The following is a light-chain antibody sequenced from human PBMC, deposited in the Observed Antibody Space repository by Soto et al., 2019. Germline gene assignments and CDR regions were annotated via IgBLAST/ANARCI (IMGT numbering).Light chain of an antibody. CDR3: QQYGNSPT. V-gene: IGKV3-20*01. CDR2: DTS. CDR1: QSVSSSY. J-gene: IGKJ1*01. Sequence: EIVLTQSPGTLYLSPGERATLSCRASQSVSSSYLAWYQQKPGQAPRLLIYDTSSRATGIPDRFSGSKSGTDFTLTISRLEPEDFAVYYCQQYGNSPTFGQGTKVEIK.